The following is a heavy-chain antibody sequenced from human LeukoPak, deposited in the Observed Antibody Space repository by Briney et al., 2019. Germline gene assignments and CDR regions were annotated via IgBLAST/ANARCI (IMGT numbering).Heavy chain of an antibody. Sequence: SGTLSLTCTVSGDSIGGSNYYWAWIRQSPGKGLEWIGSVFYSGNTYYNPSLKSRVTISVDTSKNQLSLNLYSVTAADTATYYCARRGITYSSSFFAYWGQGTLVTVSS. CDR1: GDSIGGSNYY. CDR3: ARRGITYSSSFFAY. J-gene: IGHJ4*02. CDR2: VFYSGNT. V-gene: IGHV4-39*01. D-gene: IGHD6-13*01.